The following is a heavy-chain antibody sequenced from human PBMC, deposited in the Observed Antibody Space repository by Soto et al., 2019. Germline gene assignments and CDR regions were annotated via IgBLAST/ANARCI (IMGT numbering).Heavy chain of an antibody. CDR2: IIPILGIA. V-gene: IGHV1-69*08. J-gene: IGHJ6*03. Sequence: QVQLVQSGAEVKKPGSSVKVSCKASGGTFSSYTISWVRQAPGQGLAWMGRIIPILGIANYAQKFQGRVTITADKSTSTAYMELSSLRSEDTAVYYCARDDYDIFTGPTRYYYMDVWGKGTTVTVSS. CDR3: ARDDYDIFTGPTRYYYMDV. CDR1: GGTFSSYT. D-gene: IGHD3-9*01.